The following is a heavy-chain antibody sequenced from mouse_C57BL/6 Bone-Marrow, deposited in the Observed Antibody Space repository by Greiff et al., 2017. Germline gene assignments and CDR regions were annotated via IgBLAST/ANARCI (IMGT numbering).Heavy chain of an antibody. CDR1: GYSFTDYN. CDR3: ARCYDYDYAMDY. Sequence: EVQLQESGPELVKPGASVKISCKASGYSFTDYNMNWVKQSNGKSLEWIGVINPNYGTTSYNQKLKGKATLTVDQSSSTAYMQLNSLTSEYSAGYYCARCYDYDYAMDYWGQGTSVTVSS. CDR2: INPNYGTT. V-gene: IGHV1-39*01. J-gene: IGHJ4*01. D-gene: IGHD2-4*01.